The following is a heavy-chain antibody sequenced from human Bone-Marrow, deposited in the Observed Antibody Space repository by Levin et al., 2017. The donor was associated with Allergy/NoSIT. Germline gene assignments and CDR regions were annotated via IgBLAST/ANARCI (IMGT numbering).Heavy chain of an antibody. CDR2: IYSGGST. CDR1: GFTVSSNY. J-gene: IGHJ3*02. Sequence: QSGGSLRLSCAASGFTVSSNYMSWVRQAPGKGLEWVSVIYSGGSTYYADSVKGRFTISRDNSKNTLYLQMNSLRAEDTAVYYCARNPREGPAAIVGAAFDIWGQGTMVTVSS. CDR3: ARNPREGPAAIVGAAFDI. V-gene: IGHV3-66*02. D-gene: IGHD2-2*01.